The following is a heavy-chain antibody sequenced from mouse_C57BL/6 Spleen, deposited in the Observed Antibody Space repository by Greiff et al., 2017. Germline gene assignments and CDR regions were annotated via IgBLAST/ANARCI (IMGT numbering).Heavy chain of an antibody. D-gene: IGHD2-5*01. CDR3: ARSAYYSNPAWFAY. Sequence: EVQLQQSGPELVKPGASVKISCKASGYTFTDYYMNWVKQSHGKSLEWIGDINPNNGGTSYNQKFKGKATLTVDKSSRTAYMALRSLTSEDSAVYYCARSAYYSNPAWFAYWGQGTLVTVSA. CDR1: GYTFTDYY. J-gene: IGHJ3*01. V-gene: IGHV1-26*01. CDR2: INPNNGGT.